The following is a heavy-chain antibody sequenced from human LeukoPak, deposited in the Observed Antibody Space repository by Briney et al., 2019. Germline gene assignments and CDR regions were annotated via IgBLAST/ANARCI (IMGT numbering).Heavy chain of an antibody. J-gene: IGHJ4*02. V-gene: IGHV3-30-3*01. CDR1: GFTFSSYA. D-gene: IGHD5-18*01. CDR2: ISYDGSNK. Sequence: GGSLRLSCAASGFTFSSYAMHWVRQAPGKGLEWVAVISYDGSNKYYADSVKGRFTISRDNSKNTLYLQMNSLRAEGTAVYYCARDGGYSYAYWGQGTLVTVSS. CDR3: ARDGGYSYAY.